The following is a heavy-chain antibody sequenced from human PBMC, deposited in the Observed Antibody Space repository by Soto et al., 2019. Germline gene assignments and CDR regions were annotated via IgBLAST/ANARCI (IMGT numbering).Heavy chain of an antibody. D-gene: IGHD3-22*01. CDR1: GFTFSSYS. V-gene: IGHV3-48*02. J-gene: IGHJ3*02. CDR2: ISSSSSTI. CDR3: ARDYRDLYYYDSSGYYPNDAFDI. Sequence: PGGSLRLSCAASGFTFSSYSMNWVRQAPGKGLEWVSYISSSSSTIYYADSVKGRFTISRDNAKNSLYLQMNSLRDEDTAVYYCARDYRDLYYYDSSGYYPNDAFDIWGQGTMVTVSS.